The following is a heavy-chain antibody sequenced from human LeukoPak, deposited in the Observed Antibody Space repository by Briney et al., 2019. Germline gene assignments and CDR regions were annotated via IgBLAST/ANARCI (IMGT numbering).Heavy chain of an antibody. CDR1: GFTFSNYG. Sequence: PGGSLRLSCAASGFTFSNYGMQWVRQAPGKGPEWVAVVSFDGRTKLYADSVKGRFTISRDNSKNTLYLQMFSLKPEDTAVYYCAKEYTSYRSGWVFQDWGQGTLVTVSS. D-gene: IGHD6-25*01. J-gene: IGHJ1*01. CDR2: VSFDGRTK. CDR3: AKEYTSYRSGWVFQD. V-gene: IGHV3-30*18.